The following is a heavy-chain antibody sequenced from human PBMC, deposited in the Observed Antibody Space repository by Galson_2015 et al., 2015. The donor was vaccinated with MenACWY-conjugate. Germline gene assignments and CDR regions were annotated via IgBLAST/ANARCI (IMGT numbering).Heavy chain of an antibody. J-gene: IGHJ6*02. CDR1: GFTVSSNY. D-gene: IGHD6-13*01. CDR2: IYSGGSGST. V-gene: IGHV3-66*01. CDR3: ARDRWYSSRWFYGMDV. Sequence: SLRLSCAVSGFTVSSNYMSWVRQAPGKGLEWVSVIYSGGSGSTYYADSVKGRFTIFRDNSNNTLYLQMNSLRAEDTAVYYCARDRWYSSRWFYGMDVWGQGITVTVSS.